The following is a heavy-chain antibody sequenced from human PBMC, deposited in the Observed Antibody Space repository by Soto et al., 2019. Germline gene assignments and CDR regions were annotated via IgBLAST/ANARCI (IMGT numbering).Heavy chain of an antibody. CDR2: IVVGSGNT. Sequence: ASVKVSCKASGFTFTSSAVRWVRQARGQRLDWIGWIVVGSGNTSYAQKFQERVTITRDMSSSTAYMELSSLRSEDTAVYYCAASYYDSSSFDIRGQGTPVTVSS. CDR3: AASYYDSSSFDI. J-gene: IGHJ3*02. D-gene: IGHD3-22*01. V-gene: IGHV1-58*01. CDR1: GFTFTSSA.